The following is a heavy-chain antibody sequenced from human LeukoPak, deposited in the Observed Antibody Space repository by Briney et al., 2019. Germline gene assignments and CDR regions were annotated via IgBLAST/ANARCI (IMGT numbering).Heavy chain of an antibody. CDR3: SREVVVMTAGGPLWKRGHLY. CDR1: GFVFSDYA. V-gene: IGHV3-49*03. D-gene: IGHD3-16*02. Sequence: PGGSLRLSCTGSGFVFSDYAITWLRQAPDKGLEWVGFIRRKDYGGTIEYAPSVRGRFTISRDDSNSIAYLQMNSLRTEDTGVYYCSREVVVMTAGGPLWKRGHLYWGEGTLVTVSS. J-gene: IGHJ4*02. CDR2: IRRKDYGGTI.